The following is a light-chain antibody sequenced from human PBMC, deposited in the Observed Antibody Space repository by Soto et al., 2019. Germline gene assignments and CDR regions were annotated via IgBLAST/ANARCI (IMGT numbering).Light chain of an antibody. V-gene: IGKV1-5*03. CDR3: QQYSAYPLT. J-gene: IGKJ4*01. CDR2: WAS. Sequence: DIQLTQSPSILSASVGDRVTITCRASENIYGYLAWYQQKPGEAPKLIIYWASTLVSGVPSRFTGGESGTEFTLTISDLQPDDFATYFCQQYSAYPLTFGGVTKVDVK. CDR1: ENIYGY.